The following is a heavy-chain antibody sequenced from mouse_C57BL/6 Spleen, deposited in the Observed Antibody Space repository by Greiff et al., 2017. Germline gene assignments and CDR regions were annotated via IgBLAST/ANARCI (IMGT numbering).Heavy chain of an antibody. CDR3: AGSGKDFYFDD. CDR2: ILPGSGST. V-gene: IGHV1-9*01. CDR1: GYTFTGYW. J-gene: IGHJ2*01. D-gene: IGHD4-1*01. Sequence: QVQLQQSGAELMKPGASVKLSCKASGYTFTGYWIEWVKQRPGHGLEWIGEILPGSGSTNYNEKFKGKATFTADTSSNTAYMQLISLTTDDSSIYYCAGSGKDFYFDDGGQGTTLTVDS.